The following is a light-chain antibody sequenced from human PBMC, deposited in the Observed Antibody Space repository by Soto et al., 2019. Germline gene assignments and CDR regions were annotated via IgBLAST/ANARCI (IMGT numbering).Light chain of an antibody. CDR3: QSFDNSLSGSRV. J-gene: IGLJ1*01. CDR1: SSNIGAGYD. CDR2: GNN. V-gene: IGLV1-40*01. Sequence: QPVLTQPPSVSGAPGQRVTISCTGSSSNIGAGYDVHWYQQLPGTAPKLLIFGNNNRPSGVPDRFSGSKSDTSASLAITGLQAEDEADYYCQSFDNSLSGSRVFGTGTKVTVL.